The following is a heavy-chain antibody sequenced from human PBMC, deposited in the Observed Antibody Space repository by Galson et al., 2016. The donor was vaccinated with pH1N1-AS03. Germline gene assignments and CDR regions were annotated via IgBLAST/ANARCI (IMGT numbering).Heavy chain of an antibody. CDR3: ASRYESNGYSYYFDL. V-gene: IGHV3-48*03. CDR2: IDSSGDNK. J-gene: IGHJ4*02. Sequence: SLRLSCAASGFIFSSYEMNWVRQAPGKGLEWVSYIDSSGDNKDYADSVKGRFSISRDNAKKTLNLQRNGLRAEDTAVYYCASRYESNGYSYYFDLWGQGTLVTVSS. CDR1: GFIFSSYE. D-gene: IGHD3-22*01.